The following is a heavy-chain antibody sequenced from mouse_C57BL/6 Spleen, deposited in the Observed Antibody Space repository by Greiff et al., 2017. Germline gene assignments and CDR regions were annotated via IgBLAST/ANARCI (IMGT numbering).Heavy chain of an antibody. CDR1: GYAFSSSW. V-gene: IGHV1-82*01. Sequence: VQLQQSGPELVKPGASVKISCKASGYAFSSSWMNWVKQRPGKGLEWIGRIYPGDGDTNYNGKFKGKATLTADKSSSTAYMQLSSLTSEDSAVYFCAKGDYYGSLFAYWGQGTLVTVSA. CDR2: IYPGDGDT. D-gene: IGHD1-1*01. J-gene: IGHJ3*01. CDR3: AKGDYYGSLFAY.